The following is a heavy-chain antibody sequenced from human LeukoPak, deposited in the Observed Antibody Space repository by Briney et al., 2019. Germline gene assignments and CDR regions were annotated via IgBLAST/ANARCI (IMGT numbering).Heavy chain of an antibody. CDR1: GGTFSGYA. D-gene: IGHD3-22*01. CDR2: IIPIFGTA. CDR3: ARDLLGGSSGYYYQH. V-gene: IGHV1-69*06. Sequence: SVKVSCKASGGTFSGYAISWVRQAPGQGLEWMGGIIPIFGTANYAQKFQGRVTITADKSTSTAYMELSSLRSEDTAVYYCARDLLGGSSGYYYQHWGQGTLVTVSS. J-gene: IGHJ1*01.